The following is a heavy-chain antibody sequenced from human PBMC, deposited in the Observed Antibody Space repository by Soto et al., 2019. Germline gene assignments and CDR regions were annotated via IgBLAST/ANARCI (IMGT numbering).Heavy chain of an antibody. Sequence: SETLSLTCTVSGGSISSYYWSWIRQPPGKGLEWIGYIYYSGSTNYNPSLKSRVTISVDTSKNQFSLKLSSVTAADTAVYYCARSPPKGYDILTGYFPVFDYWGQGTLVTVSS. CDR1: GGSISSYY. V-gene: IGHV4-59*01. CDR2: IYYSGST. J-gene: IGHJ4*02. D-gene: IGHD3-9*01. CDR3: ARSPPKGYDILTGYFPVFDY.